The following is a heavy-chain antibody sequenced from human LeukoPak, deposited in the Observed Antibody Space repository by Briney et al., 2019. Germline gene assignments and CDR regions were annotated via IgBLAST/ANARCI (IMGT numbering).Heavy chain of an antibody. V-gene: IGHV3-23*01. D-gene: IGHD6-19*01. CDR2: ISGSGGST. CDR1: GFTFSSYA. CDR3: AKGVGVAGTEDAFDI. J-gene: IGHJ3*02. Sequence: GGSLRLSCAASGFTFSSYAMSWVRQAPGKGLEWVSAISGSGGSTYYADSVKGRLTISRDNSKNTLYLQMNSLRDEDTAVYYCAKGVGVAGTEDAFDIWGQGTMVTVFS.